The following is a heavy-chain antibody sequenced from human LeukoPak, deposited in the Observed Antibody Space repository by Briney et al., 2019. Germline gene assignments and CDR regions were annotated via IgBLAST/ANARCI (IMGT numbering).Heavy chain of an antibody. V-gene: IGHV3-11*04. D-gene: IGHD1-26*01. CDR3: AGDRATSCFDY. Sequence: GGSLRLSCAASGFTFSDYYMSWIRQTPGKGLEWVSYISSSGSTIYYADSVKGRFTISRDNARNSLYLQMNSLRAEDTAVYYCAGDRATSCFDYWGQGALVTISS. CDR2: ISSSGSTI. CDR1: GFTFSDYY. J-gene: IGHJ4*02.